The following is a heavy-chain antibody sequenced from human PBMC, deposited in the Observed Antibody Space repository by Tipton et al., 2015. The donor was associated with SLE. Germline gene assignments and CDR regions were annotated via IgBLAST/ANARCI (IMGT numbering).Heavy chain of an antibody. Sequence: SLRLSCAASGFTLNDFHFSWIRQAPGKGLEWVSYMCSDGSTMYYADSVKGRFTMSRDNARNSLFLQLSSLRADDTAAYYCARHYYGSGSHWDFYYYYGLDVWGRGTTVTVSS. CDR2: MCSDGSTM. V-gene: IGHV3-11*04. CDR1: GFTLNDFH. D-gene: IGHD3-10*01. CDR3: ARHYYGSGSHWDFYYYYGLDV. J-gene: IGHJ6*02.